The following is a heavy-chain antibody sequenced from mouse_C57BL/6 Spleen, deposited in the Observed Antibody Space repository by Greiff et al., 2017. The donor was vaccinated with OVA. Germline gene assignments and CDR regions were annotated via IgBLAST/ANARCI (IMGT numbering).Heavy chain of an antibody. CDR2: ISSGGDYI. CDR3: TRDGGYDGYHYYAMDY. D-gene: IGHD2-3*01. J-gene: IGHJ4*01. Sequence: EVQGVESGEGLVKPGGSLKLSCAASGFTFSSYAMSWVRQTPEKRLEWVAYISSGGDYIYYADTVKGRFTISRDNARNTLYLQMSSLKSEDTAMYYCTRDGGYDGYHYYAMDYWGQGTSVTVSS. V-gene: IGHV5-9-1*02. CDR1: GFTFSSYA.